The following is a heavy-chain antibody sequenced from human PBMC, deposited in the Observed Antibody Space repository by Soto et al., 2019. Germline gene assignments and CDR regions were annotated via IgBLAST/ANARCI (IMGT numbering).Heavy chain of an antibody. CDR1: GYSFTTYW. CDR2: IDPTDSYT. J-gene: IGHJ4*02. V-gene: IGHV5-10-1*01. D-gene: IGHD3-22*01. CDR3: ARLTLAQDSSGYHSFDY. Sequence: PGESLKISCQAPGYSFTTYWISWVRQMPGKGLECMGRIDPTDSYTDYGPSFEGHVAMSVGRSINTAYLEWSSLKASDSAMYYCARLTLAQDSSGYHSFDYWGLGTLVTVSS.